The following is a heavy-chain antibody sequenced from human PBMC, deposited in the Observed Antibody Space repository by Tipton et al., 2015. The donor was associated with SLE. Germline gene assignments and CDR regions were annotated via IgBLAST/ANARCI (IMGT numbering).Heavy chain of an antibody. CDR3: ARADNFYSSFHI. Sequence: VQLVQSGAEVKKAGENLKISCKGSGYDFPGYWIAWVRQTPGKGLEWMGIVYPRYSDVRYSPSFQDHVTISADKSISTVFLQWGSLKASDSGVYYCARADNFYSSFHIWGQGTLVTVSS. CDR1: GYDFPGYW. CDR2: VYPRYSDV. V-gene: IGHV5-51*03. J-gene: IGHJ3*02. D-gene: IGHD3-3*01.